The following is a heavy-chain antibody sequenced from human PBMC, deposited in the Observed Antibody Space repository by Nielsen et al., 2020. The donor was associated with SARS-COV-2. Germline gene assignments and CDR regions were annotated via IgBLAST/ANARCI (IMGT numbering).Heavy chain of an antibody. J-gene: IGHJ4*02. D-gene: IGHD4-17*01. V-gene: IGHV1-8*01. CDR2: MNPNSGNT. CDR3: ARGRRDRSLTTVPPYYFDY. CDR1: GYTFTGYD. Sequence: ASVKVSCKASGYTFTGYDINWVRQATGQGLEWMGWMNPNSGNTGYAQKFQGRVTMTRNTSISTAYMELSSLRSEDTAVYYCARGRRDRSLTTVPPYYFDYWGQGTLVTVSS.